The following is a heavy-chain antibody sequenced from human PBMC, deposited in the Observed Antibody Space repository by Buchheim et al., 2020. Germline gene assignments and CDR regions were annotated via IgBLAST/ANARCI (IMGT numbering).Heavy chain of an antibody. Sequence: QVQLVESGGGAVQPGRSLRLSCAASGFTFSSYAMHWVRQAPGKGLEWVAVISYDGSNKYYADSVKGRFTISRDNSKNTLYLQMNSLRAEDTAVYYCASARGFSGNWGQGTL. CDR1: GFTFSSYA. V-gene: IGHV3-30*04. J-gene: IGHJ4*02. CDR3: ASARGFSGN. CDR2: ISYDGSNK. D-gene: IGHD1-26*01.